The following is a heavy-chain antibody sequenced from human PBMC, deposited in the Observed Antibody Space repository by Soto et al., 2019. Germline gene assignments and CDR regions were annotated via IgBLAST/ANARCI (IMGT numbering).Heavy chain of an antibody. Sequence: QEQLVESGGGMVQPGGSLRLSCAVSGFTLDTYGMHWGRQAAGQGLEWVAISWHDGRHLDYADSVRGRFTVFRDDSKNTLFLEMNGLRGDDTAVYYCARDWGACTPGECYSHGFDLWGQGTLVTVSS. D-gene: IGHD2-21*01. CDR1: GFTLDTYG. V-gene: IGHV3-33*01. CDR2: SWHDGRHL. J-gene: IGHJ3*01. CDR3: ARDWGACTPGECYSHGFDL.